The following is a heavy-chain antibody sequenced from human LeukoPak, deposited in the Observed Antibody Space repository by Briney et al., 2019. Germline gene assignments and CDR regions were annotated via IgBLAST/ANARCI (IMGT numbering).Heavy chain of an antibody. CDR3: VREDYGLDI. J-gene: IGHJ3*02. V-gene: IGHV3-30-3*01. D-gene: IGHD3-10*01. CDR2: ILKNGVKT. Sequence: GGSLRLSCAASGFAFSPYTMHWVRQGPGRGLEWVAIILKNGVKTAHADSVKGRFTISRDNSRNTLYLQMDSLNGEDTAVYYCVREDYGLDIWGQGTLVTVSS. CDR1: GFAFSPYT.